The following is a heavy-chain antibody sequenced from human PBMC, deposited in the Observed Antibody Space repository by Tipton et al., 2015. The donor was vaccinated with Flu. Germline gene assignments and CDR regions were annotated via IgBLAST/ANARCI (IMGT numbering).Heavy chain of an antibody. V-gene: IGHV4-4*07. D-gene: IGHD3-10*01. Sequence: TLSLTCTVSGGSLSSFYWTWIRQPAGKGLEWIGRIYSSGITKYNPSLKSRVTMSVDTSKNQFSLSLSSVTAADTAVYYCARGSGSGTFVIFDYWGHGTRVIFSS. J-gene: IGHJ4*01. CDR2: IYSSGIT. CDR3: ARGSGSGTFVIFDY. CDR1: GGSLSSFY.